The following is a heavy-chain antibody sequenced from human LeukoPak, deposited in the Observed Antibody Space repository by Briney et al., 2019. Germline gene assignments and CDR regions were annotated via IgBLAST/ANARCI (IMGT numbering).Heavy chain of an antibody. CDR2: INPSGGST. CDR1: GYSFTNYC. V-gene: IGHV1-46*01. CDR3: ARSVYGGDFYRFYF. J-gene: IGHJ4*02. Sequence: GASVKVSCKASGYSFTNYCVHWVRQAPGQGLEWMGMINPSGGSTSYAQKFQGRATMTRYTSTSTVYMELSSLRSEDTAVYSCARSVYGGDFYRFYFWGQGTLVTVSS. D-gene: IGHD2-21*02.